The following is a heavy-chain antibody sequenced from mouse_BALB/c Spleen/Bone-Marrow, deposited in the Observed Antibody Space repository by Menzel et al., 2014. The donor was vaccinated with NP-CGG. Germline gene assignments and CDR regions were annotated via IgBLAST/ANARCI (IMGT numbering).Heavy chain of an antibody. Sequence: EVQLQQSGGGLVQPGGSRKLSCAASGLTFSSFGMHWVRQAPEKGLEWVAYISSGSRTIYYADTVKGRFTISRDNPKNTLFLQMTGLRSEDTAMYYCTRGGNWEDFDYWGQGTTLTVSS. D-gene: IGHD4-1*01. CDR3: TRGGNWEDFDY. CDR1: GLTFSSFG. CDR2: ISSGSRTI. J-gene: IGHJ2*01. V-gene: IGHV5-17*02.